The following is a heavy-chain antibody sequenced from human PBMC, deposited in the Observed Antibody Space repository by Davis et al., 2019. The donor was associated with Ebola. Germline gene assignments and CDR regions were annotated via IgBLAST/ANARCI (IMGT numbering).Heavy chain of an antibody. Sequence: GESLKTPLAASGFPLSSYWMSWVRQAPGKGLEWVANIKQDGSEKYYVDSVEGRFTISRDNAKNSLYLQMNSLRAEDTAVYYCARSSSPVEWGQGTLVTVSS. V-gene: IGHV3-7*01. CDR1: GFPLSSYW. J-gene: IGHJ4*02. CDR3: ARSSSPVE. CDR2: IKQDGSEK. D-gene: IGHD6-6*01.